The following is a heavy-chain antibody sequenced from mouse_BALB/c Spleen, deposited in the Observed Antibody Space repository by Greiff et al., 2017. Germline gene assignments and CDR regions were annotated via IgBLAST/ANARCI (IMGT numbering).Heavy chain of an antibody. CDR2: IDPSDSYT. V-gene: IGHV1S127*01. CDR3: TRWNGKFYDYDGGKKPDGFDY. Sequence: QVQLQQPGAELVKPGASVKMSCKASGYTFTSYWMHWVKQRPGQGLEWIGTIDPSDSYTSYNQKFKGKATLTVDTSSSTAYMQLSSLTSEDSAVYYCTRWNGKFYDYDGGKKPDGFDYWGQGTTLTVSS. D-gene: IGHD2-4*01. CDR1: GYTFTSYW. J-gene: IGHJ2*01.